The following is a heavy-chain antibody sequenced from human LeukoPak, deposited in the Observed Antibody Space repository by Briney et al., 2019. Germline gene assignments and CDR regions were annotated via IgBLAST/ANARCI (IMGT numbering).Heavy chain of an antibody. Sequence: PGGSLRLSCAASGFTFSTYVMHWVRQAPDKGLEWVAVISYDGDNKYYGDSVKGRLTISRDNSKNTLYLQMNSLRVEDTAVYSCAREWQPYYYNYAMDVWGQGTTVTVSS. CDR1: GFTFSTYV. J-gene: IGHJ6*02. CDR3: AREWQPYYYNYAMDV. V-gene: IGHV3-30*03. D-gene: IGHD5-12*01. CDR2: ISYDGDNK.